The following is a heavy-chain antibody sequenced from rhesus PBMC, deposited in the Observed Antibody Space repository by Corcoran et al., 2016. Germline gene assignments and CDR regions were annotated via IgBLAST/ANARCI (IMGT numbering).Heavy chain of an antibody. J-gene: IGHJ4*01. Sequence: QVQLQESGPGLVKPSETLSLTCTAPGGSTSGSYHLRWHRQPPGKGLAWFGGIYGNNASTYYNPSLKSRFTISKDTSKNQFSLKLSSVTAADTAVYYCARHSGSSYYFDYWGQGVLVTVSS. CDR2: IYGNNAST. V-gene: IGHV4-143*01. D-gene: IGHD4-29*01. CDR1: GGSTSGSYH. CDR3: ARHSGSSYYFDY.